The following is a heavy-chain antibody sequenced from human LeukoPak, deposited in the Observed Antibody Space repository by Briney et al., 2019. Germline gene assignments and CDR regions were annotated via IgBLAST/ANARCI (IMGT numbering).Heavy chain of an antibody. D-gene: IGHD2-21*02. J-gene: IGHJ5*02. CDR3: ARGYVYGDFP. CDR1: GGYISSQY. V-gene: IGHV4-4*07. CDR2: IYSSGST. Sequence: SETLSLTCTVSGGYISSQYWNWIRQPAGKGLEWIGRIYSSGSTIYNPSLKSRVTMSVDTSKNQFSLELSSVTAADTAVYYCARGYVYGDFPWGQGTLVSVSS.